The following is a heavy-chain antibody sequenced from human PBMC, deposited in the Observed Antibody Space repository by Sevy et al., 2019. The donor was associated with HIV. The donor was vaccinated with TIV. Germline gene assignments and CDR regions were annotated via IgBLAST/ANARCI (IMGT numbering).Heavy chain of an antibody. CDR3: AREGGYTSAWSPGNY. J-gene: IGHJ4*02. CDR2: ISYDGIIK. D-gene: IGHD6-19*01. CDR1: GFTFSSYG. V-gene: IGHV3-30*03. Sequence: GGSLRLSCAASGFTFSSYGMHWVRQAPGKGVEWVAVISYDGIIKYYADSVKGRLTISRDNSKNTLSLQMNSLRIEDTAVYYCAREGGYTSAWSPGNYWGQGTLVTVSS.